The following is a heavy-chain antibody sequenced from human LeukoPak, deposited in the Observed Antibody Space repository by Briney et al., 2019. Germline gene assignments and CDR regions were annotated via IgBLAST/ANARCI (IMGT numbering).Heavy chain of an antibody. CDR2: IRYDGSNK. Sequence: GGSLRLSCAVSGFTFSSYGMHWVRQAPGKGLEWVAFIRYDGSNKYYADSVKGRFTISRDNSKNTLYLQMNSLRAEDTAVYYCAKCAGRDGYNVPFDYWGQGTLVTVSS. CDR3: AKCAGRDGYNVPFDY. V-gene: IGHV3-30*02. J-gene: IGHJ4*02. D-gene: IGHD5-24*01. CDR1: GFTFSSYG.